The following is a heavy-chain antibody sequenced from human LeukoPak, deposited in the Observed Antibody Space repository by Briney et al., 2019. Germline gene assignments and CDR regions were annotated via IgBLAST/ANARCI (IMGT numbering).Heavy chain of an antibody. V-gene: IGHV3-74*01. J-gene: IGHJ4*02. CDR2: SHNDGNSV. Sequence: GGSLRLSCVGSGFTFNRYWMHWVRQVPGKEVVWVSHSHNDGNSVSYADSVKGRFTVSRDNAKNTLYLQMNRLRPEDTAVYYCVRHNYGYDYWGRGTLVTVSS. CDR1: GFTFNRYW. D-gene: IGHD3-10*01. CDR3: VRHNYGYDY.